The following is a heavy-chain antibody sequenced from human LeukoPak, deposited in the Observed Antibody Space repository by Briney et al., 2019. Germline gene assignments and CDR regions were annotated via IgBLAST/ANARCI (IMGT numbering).Heavy chain of an antibody. V-gene: IGHV3-23*01. CDR1: GFTFSSYA. J-gene: IGHJ3*02. CDR3: AKDLGYDSSGYYGIDAFDI. CDR2: ISGSGGST. D-gene: IGHD3-22*01. Sequence: GGSLRLSCAASGFTFSSYAMSWVRQAPGKGLEWVSAISGSGGSTYYADSVKGRFTISRDNSKNTLYLQMNSLRAEDTAVYYCAKDLGYDSSGYYGIDAFDIWGQGTMVTVSS.